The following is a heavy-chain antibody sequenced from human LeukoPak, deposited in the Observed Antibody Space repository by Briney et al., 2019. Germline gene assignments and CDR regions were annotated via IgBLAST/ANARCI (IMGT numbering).Heavy chain of an antibody. J-gene: IGHJ4*02. V-gene: IGHV3-30*18. CDR1: GFAFSVYG. CDR3: AKPRGGYYFDY. Sequence: GGSLRLSCAASGFAFSVYGMHWVRQGPGKGLEWVALISHDGGNKNYTDSVKGRFTISRDNSKNTVYLQMNSLRPEDTAVYYCAKPRGGYYFDYWGQGTLVTVSS. CDR2: ISHDGGNK. D-gene: IGHD3-3*01.